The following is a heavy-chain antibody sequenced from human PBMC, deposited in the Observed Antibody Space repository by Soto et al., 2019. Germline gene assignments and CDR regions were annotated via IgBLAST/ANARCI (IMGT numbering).Heavy chain of an antibody. V-gene: IGHV4-30-2*01. J-gene: IGHJ4*02. Sequence: PSETLSLTCTVSGGSISSGEYYWTWIRQPPGKGLEWIGYIYHSGSTYYNPSLKSRVTISVDRSKNQFSLKVSSVTAADTAAYYCARYYDFWSGSYYFDYWGQGTLVTVSS. D-gene: IGHD3-3*01. CDR1: GGSISSGEYY. CDR3: ARYYDFWSGSYYFDY. CDR2: IYHSGST.